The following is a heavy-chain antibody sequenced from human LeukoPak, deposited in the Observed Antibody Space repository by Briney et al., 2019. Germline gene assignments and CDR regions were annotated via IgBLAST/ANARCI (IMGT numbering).Heavy chain of an antibody. V-gene: IGHV1-18*01. J-gene: IGHJ5*02. CDR2: ISAYNGST. CDR1: GYTSTSYG. D-gene: IGHD2/OR15-2a*01. CDR3: ARGAEFDWFDP. Sequence: ASVKVCCKASGYTSTSYGVSWVRQAPGQGLEWMGWISAYNGSTHYAQKLQGRVTMTTDTSTNTAYMEVRSLRSDDTAVYFCARGAEFDWFDPWGQGTLVTVSS.